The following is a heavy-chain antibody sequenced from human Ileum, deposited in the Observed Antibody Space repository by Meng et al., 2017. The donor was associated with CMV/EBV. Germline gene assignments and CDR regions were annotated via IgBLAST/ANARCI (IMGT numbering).Heavy chain of an antibody. J-gene: IGHJ4*02. CDR1: GFTFSNFA. CDR2: IWDDGGNK. V-gene: IGHV3-33*06. D-gene: IGHD2-15*01. Sequence: GESLKISCAASGFTFSNFAMHWVRQAPGKGLEWVAGIWDDGGNKHYADSVKGRFIVSRDNARNMLYLQMNSLRADDTALYYCAKDRNGGSSEDLDYWGQGTLVTVSS. CDR3: AKDRNGGSSEDLDY.